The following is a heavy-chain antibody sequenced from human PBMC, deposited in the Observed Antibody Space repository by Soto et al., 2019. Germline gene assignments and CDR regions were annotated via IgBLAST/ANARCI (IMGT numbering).Heavy chain of an antibody. CDR2: IYWDGDE. J-gene: IGHJ4*02. V-gene: IGHV2-5*02. CDR3: AHLLGGCRRTTCSPLRFDY. Sequence: QITLKESGPTLVEPTQTLTLTCTFSGFSLTTGELGVGWIRQPPGKALEWLSLIYWDGDEHYTPSLKSRPTITKDPSNNQVVLTMTNMDPVDTATYFCAHLLGGCRRTTCSPLRFDYWGQGTLVTVSS. CDR1: GFSLTTGELG. D-gene: IGHD2-2*01.